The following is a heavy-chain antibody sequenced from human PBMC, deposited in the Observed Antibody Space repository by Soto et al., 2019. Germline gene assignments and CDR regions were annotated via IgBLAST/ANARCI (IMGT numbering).Heavy chain of an antibody. CDR1: GYTFSSYS. Sequence: QIQMVQSGAEVKQPGASVKISCKTSGYTFSSYSINWVRQAPGQGLEWMAWISTTSGNTHYAERVQGRVTVTLDKSARTAFMEMWGLTSDHTAVYFCARDNGYYDFWGQGTLVTVSS. J-gene: IGHJ4*02. D-gene: IGHD2-8*01. CDR2: ISTTSGNT. V-gene: IGHV1-18*01. CDR3: ARDNGYYDF.